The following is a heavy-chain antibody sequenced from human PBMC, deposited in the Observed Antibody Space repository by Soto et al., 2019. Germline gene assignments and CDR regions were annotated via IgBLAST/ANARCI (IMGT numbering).Heavy chain of an antibody. J-gene: IGHJ3*02. CDR2: ISGSGGST. V-gene: IGHV3-23*01. CDR3: AKDHNGREQTIEYDIWTGYSPDVFDI. D-gene: IGHD3-9*01. Sequence: GGSRRLSCAASGFTFSSYAMSWVRQAPGKGLEWVSAISGSGGSTYYADSVKGRFTISRDNSKNTLYLQMNSLRAEDTAVYYCAKDHNGREQTIEYDIWTGYSPDVFDIWGQGTMVTVSS. CDR1: GFTFSSYA.